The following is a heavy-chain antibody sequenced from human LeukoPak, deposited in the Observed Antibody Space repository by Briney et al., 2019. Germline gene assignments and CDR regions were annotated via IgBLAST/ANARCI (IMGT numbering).Heavy chain of an antibody. J-gene: IGHJ4*02. D-gene: IGHD1-26*01. CDR2: INHSGST. CDR1: GGSFSGYY. Sequence: SETLSLTCAVYGGSFSGYYWSWIRQPPGKGLEWIGEINHSGSTNYNPSLKSRVTISVDTSKNQFSLKLSSVTAADTTVYYCARMLSIGYFDYWGQGTLVTASS. V-gene: IGHV4-34*01. CDR3: ARMLSIGYFDY.